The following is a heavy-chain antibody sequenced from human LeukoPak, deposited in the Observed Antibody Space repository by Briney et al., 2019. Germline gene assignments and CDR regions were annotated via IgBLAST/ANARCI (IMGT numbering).Heavy chain of an antibody. D-gene: IGHD3-10*01. J-gene: IGHJ4*02. CDR3: ARDWIWTGSPIYYFDY. Sequence: GGSLRLSCAASGFTFSSYGMHWVRQAPGKGLEWVAVISYDGSNQYYADSVKVRFTISRDSSKNTLYLQMNSLRVEDTAVYYCARDWIWTGSPIYYFDYWGQGTLVTVSS. CDR2: ISYDGSNQ. V-gene: IGHV3-33*01. CDR1: GFTFSSYG.